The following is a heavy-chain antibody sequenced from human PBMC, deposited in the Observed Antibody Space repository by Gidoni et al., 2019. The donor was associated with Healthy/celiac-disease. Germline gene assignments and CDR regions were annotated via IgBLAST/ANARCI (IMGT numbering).Heavy chain of an antibody. CDR3: ASRGGQTAFDI. CDR2: ISYDGSNK. J-gene: IGHJ3*02. Sequence: QVQLVESGGGVVQPGRSLRLSCAASGFTFSSYAMHWVRQAPGKGLEWVAVISYDGSNKYYADSVKGRFTISRDNSKNTLYLQMNSLRAEDTAVYYCASRGGQTAFDIWGQGTMVTVSS. D-gene: IGHD3-10*01. V-gene: IGHV3-30*04. CDR1: GFTFSSYA.